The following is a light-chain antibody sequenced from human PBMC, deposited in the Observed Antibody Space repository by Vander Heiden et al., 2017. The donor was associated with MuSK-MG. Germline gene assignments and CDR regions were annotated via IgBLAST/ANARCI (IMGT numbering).Light chain of an antibody. CDR1: QSVSRY. Sequence: DPVSITCRASQSVSRYLSWYQQKPGKAPKLLIYAASNLESWVPARFSGSGSGTDFTLTINSLQPKDFAIYYCQQGYSTPPTFGGGTKVEIK. V-gene: IGKV1-39*01. CDR2: AAS. CDR3: QQGYSTPPT. J-gene: IGKJ4*01.